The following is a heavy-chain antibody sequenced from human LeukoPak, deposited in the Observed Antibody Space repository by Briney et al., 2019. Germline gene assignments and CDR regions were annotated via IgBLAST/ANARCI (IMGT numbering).Heavy chain of an antibody. CDR1: GFTVSSNY. D-gene: IGHD3-10*01. V-gene: IGHV3-66*01. J-gene: IGHJ6*02. Sequence: GGSLRLPCAASGFTVSSNYMSWVRQAPVKGLEWVSVIHSSGTTVYASSVKGRFTISRDHSKNTLYLQMNCLRAEDSAVYYCAGRDRGYYYGLDLWGQGTTVTVSS. CDR2: IHSSGTT. CDR3: AGRDRGYYYGLDL.